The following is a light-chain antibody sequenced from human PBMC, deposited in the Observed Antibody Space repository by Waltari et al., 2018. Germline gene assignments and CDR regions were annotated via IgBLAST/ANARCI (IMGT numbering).Light chain of an antibody. CDR2: EVS. Sequence: QPALTHPASVSGSPGQSTTIPCTGTTSDDRPYTYVPYYQQHPGKAPKLMIYEVSNRPSVVSNRCSGSKSGNTASLIISGLQAEDEADYYCSSYTSSSLYVFGRGTKVTVL. CDR1: TSDDRPYTY. V-gene: IGLV2-14*01. CDR3: SSYTSSSLYV. J-gene: IGLJ1*01.